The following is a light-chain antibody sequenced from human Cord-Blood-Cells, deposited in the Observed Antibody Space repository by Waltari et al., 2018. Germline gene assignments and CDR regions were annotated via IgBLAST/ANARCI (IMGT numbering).Light chain of an antibody. Sequence: QSALTQPASVSGSPGQSLTIPCTGTSSDVGGSNHVSWYQQHPGKAPKLMIYEVSNRPSGVSNRFPGSKYGNTASLTISGLQAEDEADYYCSSYTSSSTLVFGGGTKLTVL. CDR3: SSYTSSSTLV. CDR1: SSDVGGSNH. J-gene: IGLJ3*02. V-gene: IGLV2-14*01. CDR2: EVS.